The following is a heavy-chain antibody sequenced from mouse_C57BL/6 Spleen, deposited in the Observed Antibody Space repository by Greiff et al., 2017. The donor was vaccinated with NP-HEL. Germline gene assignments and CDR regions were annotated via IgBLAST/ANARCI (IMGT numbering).Heavy chain of an antibody. Sequence: EVHLVESGGGLVKPGGSLKLSCAASGFTFSDYGMHWVRQAPEKGLEWVAYISSGSSTIYYADTVKGRFTISRDNAKNTLFLQMTSLRSEDTAMYYCARDGYYFYYYAMDYWGQGTSVTVSS. V-gene: IGHV5-17*01. CDR3: ARDGYYFYYYAMDY. J-gene: IGHJ4*01. D-gene: IGHD2-3*01. CDR1: GFTFSDYG. CDR2: ISSGSSTI.